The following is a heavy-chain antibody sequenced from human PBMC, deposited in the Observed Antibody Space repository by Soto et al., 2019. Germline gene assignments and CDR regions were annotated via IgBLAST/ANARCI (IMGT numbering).Heavy chain of an antibody. V-gene: IGHV3-15*01. CDR2: IKSKTDGGTT. CDR1: GFTFSNAW. D-gene: IGHD4-17*01. CDR3: TTGRVYGDXARGIRYSYYYYMDV. Sequence: GGSLRLSCAASGFTFSNAWMSWVRQAPGKGLEWVGRIKSKTDGGTTDYAAPVKGRFTISRDDSKNTLYLQMNSLKTEDTAVYYCTTGRVYGDXARGIRYSYYYYMDVWGKGTTVTVSS. J-gene: IGHJ6*03.